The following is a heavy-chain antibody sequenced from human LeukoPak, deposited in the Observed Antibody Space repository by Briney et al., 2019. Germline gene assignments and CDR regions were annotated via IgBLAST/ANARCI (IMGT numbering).Heavy chain of an antibody. V-gene: IGHV4-39*01. Sequence: SETLSLTCTVSGGSISSSSYYWGWIRQPPGKGLEWIGSIYYSGSTYYNPSLKSRVTISVDTSKNQSSLKLSSVTAADTAVYYCARRRNFGSSWLKYFDYWGQGTLVTVSS. CDR3: ARRRNFGSSWLKYFDY. CDR2: IYYSGST. D-gene: IGHD6-13*01. CDR1: GGSISSSSYY. J-gene: IGHJ4*02.